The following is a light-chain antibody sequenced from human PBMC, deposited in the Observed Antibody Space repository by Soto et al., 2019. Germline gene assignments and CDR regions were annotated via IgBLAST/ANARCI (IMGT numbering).Light chain of an antibody. V-gene: IGKV3-11*01. Sequence: IVLTQSPATLSLSPGERATLSCRASQSVSSYLAWYQHKPGQAPRLLIYDASNRATGIPARFSGSGYGTDFTLTISSLEPEDFAVYYCQQRSNWPPTFGQGTKVEIK. CDR2: DAS. CDR1: QSVSSY. J-gene: IGKJ1*01. CDR3: QQRSNWPPT.